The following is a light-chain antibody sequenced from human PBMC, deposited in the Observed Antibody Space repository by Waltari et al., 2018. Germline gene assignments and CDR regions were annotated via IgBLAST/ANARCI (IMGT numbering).Light chain of an antibody. V-gene: IGLV2-14*03. J-gene: IGLJ2*01. Sequence: QSALTQPASVSGSPGQSPPPPCPGTISDVGSSNYVSWYQQHPGTPPKLLIYDVTKRPSGVSGRFSGSKSGNTASLTISGLQPEDEADYFCSSYTPTSILVFGGGTKLTV. CDR2: DVT. CDR3: SSYTPTSILV. CDR1: ISDVGSSNY.